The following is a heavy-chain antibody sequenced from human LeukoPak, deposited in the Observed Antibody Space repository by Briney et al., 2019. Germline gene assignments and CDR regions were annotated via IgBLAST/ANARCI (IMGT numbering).Heavy chain of an antibody. V-gene: IGHV4-34*01. Sequence: SETLSLTCAVYGGSFSGYYWSWICQPPGKGLEWIGEINHSGSTNYNPSLKSRVTISVDTSKNQFSLKLSSVTAADTAVYYCARSRLLYSNYPSPFDYWGQGTLVTVSS. CDR2: INHSGST. CDR3: ARSRLLYSNYPSPFDY. D-gene: IGHD4-11*01. CDR1: GGSFSGYY. J-gene: IGHJ4*02.